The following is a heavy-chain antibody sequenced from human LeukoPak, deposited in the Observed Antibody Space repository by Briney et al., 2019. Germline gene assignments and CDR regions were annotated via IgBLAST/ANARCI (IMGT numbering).Heavy chain of an antibody. J-gene: IGHJ4*02. CDR1: GFPFSGYW. Sequence: GGSLGLSCAASGFPFSGYWMDWVRQAPGKGMEWVANIKEDRSEQYYADSVKGRFTISRDNAKNSLYLEMNSLRAEDTAVYFCSRSLDYWGQGALVIVSS. CDR2: IKEDRSEQ. CDR3: SRSLDY. V-gene: IGHV3-7*01.